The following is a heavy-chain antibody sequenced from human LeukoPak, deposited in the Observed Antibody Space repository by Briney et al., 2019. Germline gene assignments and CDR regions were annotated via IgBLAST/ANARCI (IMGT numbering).Heavy chain of an antibody. Sequence: GGSLRLSCLASGFTFSTYGVNWVRQAPGKGLEWVSHISESRGTTYYADAVKGRFTISRDNAKNSLYLQMDSLSAEDTAVYYCARVPRYGDYVVRTGYYFDYWGQGTLVTVSS. CDR1: GFTFSTYG. V-gene: IGHV3-48*01. J-gene: IGHJ4*02. CDR2: ISESRGTT. CDR3: ARVPRYGDYVVRTGYYFDY. D-gene: IGHD4-17*01.